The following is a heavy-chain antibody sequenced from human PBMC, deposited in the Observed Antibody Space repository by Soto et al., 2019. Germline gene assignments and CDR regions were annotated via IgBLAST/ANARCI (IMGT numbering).Heavy chain of an antibody. J-gene: IGHJ4*02. V-gene: IGHV3-23*04. Sequence: EVRLVEAGGGVKEPGGSLRLSCAASGFPFKESAMNWVRQAPGKGLGWVSSISDTGASTWYAESVRGRLSIARDNSKNTLYLQMSSLRGKDTAVYYCAKGRGSGWAWYFDNWGQGTLVTVSS. CDR2: ISDTGAST. CDR1: GFPFKESA. D-gene: IGHD6-19*01. CDR3: AKGRGSGWAWYFDN.